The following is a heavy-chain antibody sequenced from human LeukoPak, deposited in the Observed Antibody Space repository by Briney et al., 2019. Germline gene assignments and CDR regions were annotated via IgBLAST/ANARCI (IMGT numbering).Heavy chain of an antibody. CDR1: GFTFSSYS. V-gene: IGHV3-21*01. Sequence: GGSLRLSCAASGFTFSSYSMNWVRQAPGKGLEWVSSISSSSSYIYYADSVKGRFTISRGNAKNSLYLQMNSLRAEDTAVYYCARDKEDELLWFGESDYPTSGMDVWGQGTTVTVSS. J-gene: IGHJ6*02. D-gene: IGHD3-10*01. CDR3: ARDKEDELLWFGESDYPTSGMDV. CDR2: ISSSSSYI.